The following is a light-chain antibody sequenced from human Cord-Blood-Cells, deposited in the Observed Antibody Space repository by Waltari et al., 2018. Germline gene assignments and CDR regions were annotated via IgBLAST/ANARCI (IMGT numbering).Light chain of an antibody. V-gene: IGKV3-15*01. J-gene: IGKJ3*01. Sequence: EIVMTQSPATLSVSPGERATISCRASQSVSSNLAWYQQKPGQAPRLLIYGASTSATGRPAMFSGSGSGTEFTRTISSLQSEDFAVYYCQQYNNWPPLFAFGPGTKVDIK. CDR3: QQYNNWPPLFA. CDR1: QSVSSN. CDR2: GAS.